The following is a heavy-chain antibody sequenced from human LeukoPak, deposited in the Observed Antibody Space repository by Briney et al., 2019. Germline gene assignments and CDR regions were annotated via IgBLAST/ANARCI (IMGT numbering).Heavy chain of an antibody. CDR1: GFTFSSYA. V-gene: IGHV3-23*01. D-gene: IGHD2-21*01. Sequence: PPGGSLRFSGAASGFTFSSYAMSWVRQAPGKGLEWVSAISGSGGSTYYADSVKGRFTISRDNSKNTLYLQMNSLRAEDTAVYYCAKVPGLGLWGYFDYWGQGTLVTVSS. CDR3: AKVPGLGLWGYFDY. CDR2: ISGSGGST. J-gene: IGHJ4*02.